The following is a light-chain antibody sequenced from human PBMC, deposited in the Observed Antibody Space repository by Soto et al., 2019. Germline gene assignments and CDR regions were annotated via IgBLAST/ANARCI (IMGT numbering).Light chain of an antibody. CDR3: KQYGSSPPMYT. Sequence: EIVLTQSPGTLSLSPGERATLSCRASQTVSNNYLAWYQQKPGQAPRLLIYGASYRATGIPDRFSGSGSGTDFPLTISRLETEDFAVYYCKQYGSSPPMYTFGQGTKLEIK. CDR2: GAS. V-gene: IGKV3-20*01. CDR1: QTVSNNY. J-gene: IGKJ2*01.